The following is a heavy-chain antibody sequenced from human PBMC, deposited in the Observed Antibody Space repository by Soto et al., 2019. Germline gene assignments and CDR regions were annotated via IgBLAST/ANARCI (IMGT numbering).Heavy chain of an antibody. CDR3: ARGGGIYSISWPLDY. CDR1: GYTFTNYG. J-gene: IGHJ4*02. D-gene: IGHD6-13*01. V-gene: IGHV1-18*04. Sequence: ASVKVSCKASGYTFTNYGISWVRQAPGQGLEWMGWTSDYNGNTNYAQKFQGRVTLTTDTSTSTAYMELRSLRSDDTAVYYCARGGGIYSISWPLDYWGQGTLVTVSS. CDR2: TSDYNGNT.